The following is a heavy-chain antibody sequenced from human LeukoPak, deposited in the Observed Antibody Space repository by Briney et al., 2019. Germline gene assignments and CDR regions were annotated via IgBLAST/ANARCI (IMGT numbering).Heavy chain of an antibody. V-gene: IGHV3-23*01. J-gene: IGHJ3*02. D-gene: IGHD2-2*02. Sequence: GGSLRLSCAASGFTFSEYAMSWVRQAPRKGLEWVSAVDGSGGSKYYADSVKGRFTISRDNSKNTVYLQMNSLRADDTAVYYCAKPIAPSAISGAAFDIWGQGTMVTVSS. CDR2: VDGSGGSK. CDR3: AKPIAPSAISGAAFDI. CDR1: GFTFSEYA.